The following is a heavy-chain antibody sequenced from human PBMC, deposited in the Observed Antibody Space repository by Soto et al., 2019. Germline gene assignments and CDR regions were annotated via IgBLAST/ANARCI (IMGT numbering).Heavy chain of an antibody. D-gene: IGHD5-12*01. CDR2: IYHSGST. J-gene: IGHJ4*02. V-gene: IGHV4-39*01. Sequence: QLQLQESGPGLVKPSETLSLTCTVSGGSISSSSYYWGWIRQPPGKGLEWIGSIYHSGSTYYNPSLKSRVTILIDTSKNQSSLKLSSVTAADTAVYYWARHEGDGYNRRSDYFDYWGQGTLVTVSS. CDR3: ARHEGDGYNRRSDYFDY. CDR1: GGSISSSSYY.